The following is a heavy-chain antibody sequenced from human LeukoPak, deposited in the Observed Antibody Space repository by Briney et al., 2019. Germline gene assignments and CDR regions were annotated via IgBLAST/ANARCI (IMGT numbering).Heavy chain of an antibody. D-gene: IGHD3-10*01. CDR2: IYSGATT. J-gene: IGHJ6*02. V-gene: IGHV3-66*01. CDR1: GFTVSSNY. CDR3: ARDRGYYGSGMDV. Sequence: GGSLRLSCAASGFTVSSNYMSWVRQAPGKGLEWVSVIYSGATTYYADSVKGRFTISSDNSKNTLYLQNNSMRAEDTAVYYCARDRGYYGSGMDVWGQGTTVTASS.